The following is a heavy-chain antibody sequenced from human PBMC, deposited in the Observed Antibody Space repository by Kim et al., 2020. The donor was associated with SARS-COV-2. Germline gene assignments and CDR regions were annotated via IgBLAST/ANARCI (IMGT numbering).Heavy chain of an antibody. J-gene: IGHJ4*02. CDR2: IYYSGST. CDR1: GGSISSGGYY. CDR3: ARGGTIFGVVTSPSEY. V-gene: IGHV4-31*03. Sequence: SETLSLTCTVSGGSISSGGYYWSWIRQHPGKGLEWIGYIYYSGSTYYNPSLKSRVTISVDTSKNQFSLKLSSVTAADTAVYYCARGGTIFGVVTSPSEYWGQGTLVTVSS. D-gene: IGHD3-3*01.